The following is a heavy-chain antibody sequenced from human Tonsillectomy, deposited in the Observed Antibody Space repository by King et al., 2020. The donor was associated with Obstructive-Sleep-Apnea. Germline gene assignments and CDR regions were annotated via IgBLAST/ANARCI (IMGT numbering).Heavy chain of an antibody. J-gene: IGHJ4*02. CDR1: GFTFSSYG. D-gene: IGHD4-17*01. V-gene: IGHV3-30*18. CDR3: AKAWTVTTLQCACDY. CDR2: ISYDGNEE. Sequence: VQLVESGGGVVQPGRSLRLSCAASGFTFSSYGMHWVRQAPGKGLEWVAVISYDGNEEYYADSVKGRFTISRDNSKNTLYLQMNSLRPEDTAVYYCAKAWTVTTLQCACDYWGQGTLVTVSS.